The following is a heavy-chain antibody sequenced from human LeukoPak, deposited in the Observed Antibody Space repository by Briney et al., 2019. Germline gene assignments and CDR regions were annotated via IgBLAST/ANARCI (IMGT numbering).Heavy chain of an antibody. D-gene: IGHD6-6*01. CDR2: INHSGST. J-gene: IGHJ3*02. CDR3: AREISSVAFDI. CDR1: GGSISSGSYY. V-gene: IGHV4-39*07. Sequence: PSETLSLTCTVSGGSISSGSYYWSWIRQPPGKGLEWIGEINHSGSTNYNPSLKSRVTISVDTSKNQFSLKLSSVTAADTAVYYCAREISSVAFDIWGQGTMVTVSS.